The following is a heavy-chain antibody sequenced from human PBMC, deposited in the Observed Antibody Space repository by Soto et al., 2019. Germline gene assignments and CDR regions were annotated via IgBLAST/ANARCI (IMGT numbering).Heavy chain of an antibody. CDR1: GYNFHTYW. CDR3: ARPTDYHYGMQV. Sequence: LGESLKISCKGSGYNFHTYWIAWVRQMSGKGLEWMGFIYPHDSDTRYSPSFRGQVTISADKSINTAYLQWTSLKASDTAIYFCARPTDYHYGMQVWGQGTTVTVSS. D-gene: IGHD4-17*01. CDR2: IYPHDSDT. J-gene: IGHJ6*02. V-gene: IGHV5-51*01.